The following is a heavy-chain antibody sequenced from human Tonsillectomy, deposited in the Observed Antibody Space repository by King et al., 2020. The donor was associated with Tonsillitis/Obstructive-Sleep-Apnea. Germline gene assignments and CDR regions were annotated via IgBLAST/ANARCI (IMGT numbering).Heavy chain of an antibody. CDR3: ARGLAVASMDV. J-gene: IGHJ6*03. CDR1: GFTFTDYY. CDR2: ISTSGSHI. V-gene: IGHV3-11*01. D-gene: IGHD6-19*01. Sequence: QLVQSGGGLVKSGGSLRLSCAAFGFTFTDYYMTWIRQAPGKGLEWVSYISTSGSHIYYADSVKGRFTFSRDNAKNSLSLQMNSLRVEDTAVYYCARGLAVASMDVWGKGTTVTVYS.